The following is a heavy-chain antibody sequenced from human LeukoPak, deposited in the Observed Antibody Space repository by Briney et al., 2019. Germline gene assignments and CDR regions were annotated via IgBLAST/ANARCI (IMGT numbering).Heavy chain of an antibody. D-gene: IGHD4-23*01. Sequence: SETLSLTCTVSGGSISSSSYYWGWIRQPPGKGLEWIGSIYYSGSTCYNPSLKSRVTISVATSKNQFSLKLSSVTPADTAVYYYARHFSVVTPVDYWGQGTLVTVSS. V-gene: IGHV4-39*01. CDR1: GGSISSSSYY. CDR2: IYYSGST. CDR3: ARHFSVVTPVDY. J-gene: IGHJ4*02.